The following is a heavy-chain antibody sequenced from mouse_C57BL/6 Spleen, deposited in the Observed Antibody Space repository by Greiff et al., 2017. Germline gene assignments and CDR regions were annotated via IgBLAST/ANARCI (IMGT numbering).Heavy chain of an antibody. Sequence: VQLQQSGPELVKPGASVEISCKASGYAFSSSWMNWVKQRPGKGLEWIGRIYPGDGDTNYNGKFKGKATLTANKSSSTAYMQLSSLTSEDSAVYFCAREDYYGSSDGYFDVWGTGTTVTVSS. CDR3: AREDYYGSSDGYFDV. J-gene: IGHJ1*03. V-gene: IGHV1-82*01. CDR2: IYPGDGDT. CDR1: GYAFSSSW. D-gene: IGHD1-1*01.